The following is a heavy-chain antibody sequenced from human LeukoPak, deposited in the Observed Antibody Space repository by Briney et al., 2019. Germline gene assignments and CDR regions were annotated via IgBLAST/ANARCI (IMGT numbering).Heavy chain of an antibody. J-gene: IGHJ4*02. CDR1: GYTFTSYA. D-gene: IGHD5-24*01. Sequence: SVKVSCKASGYTFTSYAMNWVRQAPGQGLEWMGGIIPIFGTANYAQKFQGRVTITADESTSTAYMELSSLRSEDTAVYYCARDPLGRWLQFGFGDWGQGTLVTVSS. CDR3: ARDPLGRWLQFGFGD. CDR2: IIPIFGTA. V-gene: IGHV1-69*13.